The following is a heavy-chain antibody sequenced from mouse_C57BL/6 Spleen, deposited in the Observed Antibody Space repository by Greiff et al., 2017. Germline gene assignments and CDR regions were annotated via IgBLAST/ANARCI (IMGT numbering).Heavy chain of an antibody. J-gene: IGHJ4*01. D-gene: IGHD1-1*01. CDR3: ATLYYGSYAMDY. V-gene: IGHV1-4*01. CDR2: INPSSGYN. Sequence: VQGVESGAELARPGASVKMSCKASGYTFTSYTMHWVKQRPGQGLEWIGYINPSSGYNKYNQKFKDKATLTADKSSSTAYMQLSSLTSEDSAVYYCATLYYGSYAMDYWGQGTSVTVSS. CDR1: GYTFTSYT.